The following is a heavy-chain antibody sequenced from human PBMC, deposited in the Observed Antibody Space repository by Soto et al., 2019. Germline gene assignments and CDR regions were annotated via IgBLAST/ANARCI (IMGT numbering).Heavy chain of an antibody. J-gene: IGHJ4*02. CDR2: TSPTGTT. D-gene: IGHD3-3*01. Sequence: SETLSLTCTVSGGSFNTNYWTWIRQPPGDSLEWIGYTSPTGTTNYNPSLKGRVTISVDTSKNQVFLTLSSVVAADTAMYYCVRKSGNFDYWGQGILVTVSS. CDR1: GGSFNTNY. V-gene: IGHV4-4*08. CDR3: VRKSGNFDY.